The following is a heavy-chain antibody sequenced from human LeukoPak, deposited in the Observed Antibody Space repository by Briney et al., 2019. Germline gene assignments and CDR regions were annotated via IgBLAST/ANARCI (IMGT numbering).Heavy chain of an antibody. J-gene: IGHJ4*02. CDR2: INHSGST. CDR3: AREGGYSSSPFLY. V-gene: IGHV4-34*01. D-gene: IGHD6-13*01. Sequence: SETLSLTCAVYGGSFSGYYWSWIRQPPGKGLDWIGEINHSGSTNYNPSLKSRVTISVDTSKNQFSLKLSSVTAADTAVYYCAREGGYSSSPFLYWGQGTLVTVSS. CDR1: GGSFSGYY.